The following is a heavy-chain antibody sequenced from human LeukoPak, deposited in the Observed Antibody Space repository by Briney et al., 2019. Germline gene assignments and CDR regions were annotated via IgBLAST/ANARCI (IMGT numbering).Heavy chain of an antibody. V-gene: IGHV4-4*07. D-gene: IGHD2-15*01. Sequence: PSETLSLTCTVSGGSISSYYWSWIRQPAGKGLEWIGRIYASGSTNYNPSLKSRVTMSVDTSKNQFSLKLSSVTAADTAVYYCANTYCSGGSCYVDYWGQGTLVTVSS. CDR2: IYASGST. J-gene: IGHJ4*02. CDR3: ANTYCSGGSCYVDY. CDR1: GGSISSYY.